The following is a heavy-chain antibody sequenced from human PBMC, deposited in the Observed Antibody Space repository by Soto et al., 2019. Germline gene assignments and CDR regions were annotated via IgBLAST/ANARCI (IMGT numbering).Heavy chain of an antibody. Sequence: SDPLSLTCAVSGYSISSGYYWGWIRQPPGKGLEWIGSIYHSGSTYYNPSLKSRVTISVDTSKNQFSLQLSSVTAADTAVYYCARSSYYYDSSGYPDWFEPWGQGTLVTVSS. J-gene: IGHJ5*02. CDR3: ARSSYYYDSSGYPDWFEP. CDR2: IYHSGST. CDR1: GYSISSGYY. V-gene: IGHV4-38-2*01. D-gene: IGHD3-22*01.